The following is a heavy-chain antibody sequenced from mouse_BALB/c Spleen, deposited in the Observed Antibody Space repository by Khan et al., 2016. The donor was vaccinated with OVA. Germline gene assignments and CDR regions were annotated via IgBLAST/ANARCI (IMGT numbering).Heavy chain of an antibody. D-gene: IGHD1-3*01. V-gene: IGHV3-2*02. CDR2: ITYSGST. J-gene: IGHJ1*01. Sequence: VQLKESGPGLVKPSQSLSLTCTVTGYSITSDYAWNWIRQFPGNKLEWMGYITYSGSTSYNPSLKSRIPITRDTSKNQFFLQLNSVTTEDTATYFCARRSGWGAGTTVTVSS. CDR1: GYSITSDYA. CDR3: ARRSG.